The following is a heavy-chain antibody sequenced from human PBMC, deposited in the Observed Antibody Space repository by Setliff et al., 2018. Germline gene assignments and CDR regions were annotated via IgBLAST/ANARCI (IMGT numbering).Heavy chain of an antibody. J-gene: IGHJ6*02. CDR3: AGEFYSFWSGYTDRQYYFYGMDV. Sequence: SVKVSCKASGGTFSSYAISWVRQAPGQGFEWMGGIIPVFGTADYAQKFQGRVTITADESTTTFYMEVSSLRSDDTAVYYYAGEFYSFWSGYTDRQYYFYGMDVWGQGTTVTVSS. CDR2: IIPVFGTA. D-gene: IGHD3-3*01. CDR1: GGTFSSYA. V-gene: IGHV1-69*13.